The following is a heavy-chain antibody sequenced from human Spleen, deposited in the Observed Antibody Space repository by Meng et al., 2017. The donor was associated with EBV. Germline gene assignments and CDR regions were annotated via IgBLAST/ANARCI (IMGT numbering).Heavy chain of an antibody. CDR2: IYYSGST. CDR1: GGSISSHYHS. D-gene: IGHD4-23*01. CDR3: ARSIGFGINSGGFDY. Sequence: QLPQAGPVLVKPSETLSLTCTVSGGSISSHYHSWDWLRQPPGKGLEWIGSIYYSGSTSLRSRLTISVDTSKNQFSLSLSSVTAADTAVYYCARSIGFGINSGGFDYWGQGNLVTVSS. J-gene: IGHJ4*02. V-gene: IGHV4-39*07.